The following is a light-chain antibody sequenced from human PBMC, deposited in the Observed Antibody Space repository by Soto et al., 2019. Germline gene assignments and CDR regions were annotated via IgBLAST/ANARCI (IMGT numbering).Light chain of an antibody. J-gene: IGLJ2*01. Sequence: QSVRTQPPSASGTTGQRVTISCSGRSSNIGSNYVYWYQQLPGTAPKLLIYRNNQRPSGVPDRFSGSKSGTSASLAISGLRSEDEAAYYCAACDDRLSGVVFGGVTKLTVL. V-gene: IGLV1-47*01. CDR3: AACDDRLSGVV. CDR2: RNN. CDR1: SSNIGSNY.